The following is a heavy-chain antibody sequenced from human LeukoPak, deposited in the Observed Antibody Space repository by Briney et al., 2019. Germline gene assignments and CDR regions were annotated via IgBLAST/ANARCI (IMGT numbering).Heavy chain of an antibody. V-gene: IGHV3-9*03. CDR2: ISWNSGSI. Sequence: GGSLRLSCAASGFTFDDYAMHWVRQAPGKGLEWVSGISWNSGSIGYADSVKGRFTISRDNAKNSLYLQMNSLRAEDMALYYCAKEGDYVTPIGAFDIWGQGTMVTVSS. CDR3: AKEGDYVTPIGAFDI. J-gene: IGHJ3*02. D-gene: IGHD4-17*01. CDR1: GFTFDDYA.